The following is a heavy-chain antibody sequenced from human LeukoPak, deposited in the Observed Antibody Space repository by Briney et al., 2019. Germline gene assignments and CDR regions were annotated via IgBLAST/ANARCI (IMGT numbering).Heavy chain of an antibody. CDR1: GFAFSSYW. CDR3: ARDLGSGWPTFDY. CDR2: IKQDGSEK. D-gene: IGHD6-19*01. Sequence: GGSLRLSCAASGFAFSSYWMSWVRQAPGKGLEWVANIKQDGSEKYYVDSVKGRFTISRDNAKNSLYLQMNSLRAEDTAVYYCARDLGSGWPTFDYWGQGTLVTVSS. V-gene: IGHV3-7*01. J-gene: IGHJ4*02.